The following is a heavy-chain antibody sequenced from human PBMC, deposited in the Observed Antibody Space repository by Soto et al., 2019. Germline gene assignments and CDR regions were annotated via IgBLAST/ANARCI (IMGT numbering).Heavy chain of an antibody. Sequence: QVQLQESDPGLVKPSQTLSLTCTVSGGSISSGSYYWSWIRQLPGKGLEWIGYIYYSGSTYYNPSLKSRVTISVDTSKNQLSLKLNSVTAADTAVYYCATRTDYYYGSGSLGGMDVWGQGTTVTVSS. J-gene: IGHJ6*02. D-gene: IGHD3-10*01. V-gene: IGHV4-31*03. CDR2: IYYSGST. CDR1: GGSISSGSYY. CDR3: ATRTDYYYGSGSLGGMDV.